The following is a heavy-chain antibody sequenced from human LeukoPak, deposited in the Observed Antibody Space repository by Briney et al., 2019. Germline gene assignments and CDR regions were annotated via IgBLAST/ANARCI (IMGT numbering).Heavy chain of an antibody. Sequence: GGSLRLSCAASGFTFNVYSMNWVRQAPGKGLEWVSSISSNSKYIYYADSMRGRFTVSRDNAKNSLFLQLNSLRAEDTAVYYCAKSLRRIAVAGNWFDPWGQGTLVTVSS. CDR2: ISSNSKYI. V-gene: IGHV3-21*01. D-gene: IGHD6-19*01. J-gene: IGHJ5*02. CDR3: AKSLRRIAVAGNWFDP. CDR1: GFTFNVYS.